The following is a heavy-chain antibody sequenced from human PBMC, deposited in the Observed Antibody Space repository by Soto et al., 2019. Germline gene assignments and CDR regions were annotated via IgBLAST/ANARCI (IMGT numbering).Heavy chain of an antibody. J-gene: IGHJ6*02. Sequence: GGSLRLSCVASGFTFSGFSMSWVRQAPGKGLEWISYISTRSLTIDYADSVKGRLTISRDNAKDSLFLQMRSLRDEDSAVYYCARGSSQPDYDGMDVWGQGTTVTVSS. CDR1: GFTFSGFS. CDR3: ARGSSQPDYDGMDV. D-gene: IGHD2-2*01. CDR2: ISTRSLTI. V-gene: IGHV3-48*02.